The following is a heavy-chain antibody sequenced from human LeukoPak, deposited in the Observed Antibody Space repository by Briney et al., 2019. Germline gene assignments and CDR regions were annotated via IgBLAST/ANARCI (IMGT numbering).Heavy chain of an antibody. V-gene: IGHV4-59*01. CDR1: GGSISSYY. CDR2: IYYSGST. J-gene: IGHJ4*02. D-gene: IGHD1-26*01. CDR3: ARHIGSHDF. Sequence: SETQSLTCSVSGGSISSYYWSWIRQPPGKGLEWIGCIYYSGSTNYSPSLESRVTISVDTSKNQFSLKVTSVTAADTAVYYCARHIGSHDFWGQGTLVTVSS.